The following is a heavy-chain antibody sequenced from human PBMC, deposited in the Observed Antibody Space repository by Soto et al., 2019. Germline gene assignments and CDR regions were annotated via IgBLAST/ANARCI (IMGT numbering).Heavy chain of an antibody. CDR2: IIPILGIA. J-gene: IGHJ3*02. Sequence: SVKVSCKASGGTFSSYTISWVRQAPGQGLEWMGRIIPILGIANYAQKFQGRVTITADKSTSTAYMELSSLRSEDTAVYYCASDSTMGYCSGGSCYPMNAFDIWGQGTMVTVSS. V-gene: IGHV1-69*02. D-gene: IGHD2-15*01. CDR3: ASDSTMGYCSGGSCYPMNAFDI. CDR1: GGTFSSYT.